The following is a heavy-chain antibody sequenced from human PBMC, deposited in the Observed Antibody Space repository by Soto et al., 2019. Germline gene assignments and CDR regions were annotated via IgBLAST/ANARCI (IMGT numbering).Heavy chain of an antibody. Sequence: PGGSLRLSCAASGFTFSSYGMHWVRQAPGKGLEWVAVISYDGSNKYYADSVKGRFTISRDNSKNTLYLQMNSLRAEDTAVYYCAKGAYYDFWSGYSPDAFDIWGQGTMVTVS. D-gene: IGHD3-3*01. V-gene: IGHV3-30*18. J-gene: IGHJ3*02. CDR3: AKGAYYDFWSGYSPDAFDI. CDR1: GFTFSSYG. CDR2: ISYDGSNK.